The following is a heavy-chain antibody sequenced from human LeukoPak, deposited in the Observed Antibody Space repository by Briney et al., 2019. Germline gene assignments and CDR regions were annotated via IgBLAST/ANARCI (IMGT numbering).Heavy chain of an antibody. V-gene: IGHV4-34*01. Sequence: SETLSLTCAVYGGSFTGYYWNWIRQPPGKGLEWIGEIHHSGRTNYNPSLKSRVTISRDTSKNQFSLKLSSVTAADTAVYYCARRIAVAGTGRGYYYYGMDVWGQGTTVTVSS. CDR3: ARRIAVAGTGRGYYYYGMDV. CDR2: IHHSGRT. CDR1: GGSFTGYY. D-gene: IGHD6-19*01. J-gene: IGHJ6*02.